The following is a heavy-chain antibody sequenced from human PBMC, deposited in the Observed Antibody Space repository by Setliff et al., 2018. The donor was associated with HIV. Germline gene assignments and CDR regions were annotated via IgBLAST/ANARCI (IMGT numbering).Heavy chain of an antibody. Sequence: SVKVSCKASGDTFTSYVISWVRQAPGQGLEWMGGIVLMSNTADYAPKFQGRVTITADKSTSTAYMELSSLRSEDTAVYYCARGLYYYDSSGYWADAFDIWGQGTMVTVSS. V-gene: IGHV1-69*06. D-gene: IGHD3-22*01. CDR1: GDTFTSYV. CDR2: IVLMSNTA. CDR3: ARGLYYYDSSGYWADAFDI. J-gene: IGHJ3*02.